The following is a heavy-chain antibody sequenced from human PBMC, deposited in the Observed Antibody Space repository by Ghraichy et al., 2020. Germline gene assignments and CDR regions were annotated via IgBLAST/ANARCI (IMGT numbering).Heavy chain of an antibody. J-gene: IGHJ4*02. V-gene: IGHV4-31*03. CDR2: IYYSGST. CDR1: GGSISSGGYY. Sequence: SETLSLTCTVSGGSISSGGYYWSWIRQHPGKGLEWIGYIYYSGSTYYNPSLKSRVTISVDTSKNQFSLKLSSVTAADTAVYYCARDRRFLELQYFDYWGQGTLVTVSS. CDR3: ARDRRFLELQYFDY. D-gene: IGHD3-3*01.